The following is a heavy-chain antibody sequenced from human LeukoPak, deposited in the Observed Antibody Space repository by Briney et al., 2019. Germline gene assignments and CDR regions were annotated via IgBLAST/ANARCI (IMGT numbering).Heavy chain of an antibody. Sequence: SETLSLTCTVSGGSISSYYWSWIRQPPGKGLEWIGYIYYSGSTNYNPSLKSRVTISVDTSKNQFSLKLSSVTAADTAVYYCARFSYYDSSGYRSPLEYWGQGTLVTVSS. D-gene: IGHD3-22*01. CDR2: IYYSGST. J-gene: IGHJ4*02. CDR3: ARFSYYDSSGYRSPLEY. V-gene: IGHV4-59*12. CDR1: GGSISSYY.